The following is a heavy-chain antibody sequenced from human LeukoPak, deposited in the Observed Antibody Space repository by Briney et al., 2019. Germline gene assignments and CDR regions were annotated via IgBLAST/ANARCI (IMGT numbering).Heavy chain of an antibody. D-gene: IGHD1-1*01. CDR2: IRYDGGNK. Sequence: GRSLRLSCAASGFTFSSYGMHWVRQAPGKGLEWVAFIRYDGGNKYYADSVKGRFTISRDNSKNTLYLQMNSLRAEDTAVYFCAKDKDPWKSTSISDFDYWGQGTLVTVSS. V-gene: IGHV3-30*02. CDR3: AKDKDPWKSTSISDFDY. J-gene: IGHJ4*02. CDR1: GFTFSSYG.